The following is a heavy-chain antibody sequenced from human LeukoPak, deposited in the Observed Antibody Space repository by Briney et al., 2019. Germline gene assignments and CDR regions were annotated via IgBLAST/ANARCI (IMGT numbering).Heavy chain of an antibody. CDR2: ISSSSSYI. J-gene: IGHJ3*02. CDR3: ARAGGYVYNDAFDI. Sequence: NPGGSLRLSCAASGFTFGSYSMNWVRQAPGKGLEWVSSISSSSSYIYYADSVKGRFTISRDNAKNSLYLQMNSLRAEDSAVYYCARAGGYVYNDAFDIWGQGTMVTVSS. CDR1: GFTFGSYS. D-gene: IGHD6-25*01. V-gene: IGHV3-21*01.